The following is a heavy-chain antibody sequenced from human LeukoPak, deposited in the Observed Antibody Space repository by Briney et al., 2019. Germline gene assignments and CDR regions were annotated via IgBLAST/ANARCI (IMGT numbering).Heavy chain of an antibody. V-gene: IGHV3-48*04. D-gene: IGHD3-22*01. J-gene: IGHJ4*02. CDR1: GFTFSSHA. CDR2: ISSGGGTT. Sequence: GGSLRLSCAASGFTFSSHAMSWVRQAPGKGLEWVSRISSGGGTTDYTDSVKGRFTTSRDNAKNSLYLQMNSLRAEDTAVYYCARDLPYYDSSGSNFDYWGQGTLVTVSS. CDR3: ARDLPYYDSSGSNFDY.